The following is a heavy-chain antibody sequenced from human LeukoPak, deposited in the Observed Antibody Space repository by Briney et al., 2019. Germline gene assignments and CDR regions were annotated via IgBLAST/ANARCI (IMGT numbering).Heavy chain of an antibody. V-gene: IGHV4-4*07. D-gene: IGHD1-26*01. CDR1: GGSISSYY. CDR2: IYTSGST. J-gene: IGHJ4*02. Sequence: SETPSLTCTVSGGSISSYYWSWIRQPAGKGLEWIGRIYTSGSTNYNPSLKSRVTMSVDTSKNQFSLKLSSVTAADTAVYYCARGRKWELPFDYWGQGTLATVSS. CDR3: ARGRKWELPFDY.